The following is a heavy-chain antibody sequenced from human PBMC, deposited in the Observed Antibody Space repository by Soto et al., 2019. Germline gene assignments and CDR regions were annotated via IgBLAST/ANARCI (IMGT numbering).Heavy chain of an antibody. Sequence: QVQLVQSGAEVKKPGASVKVSCKASGDTFTDYYIHWVRQAPGQGLEWMGTVNPSGGHTTYAQDFLGRMSMTRDTATSTLYMEVTSLTSEDTAVYYCARGGHVVVVTAALDYWGQGTLVTVSS. V-gene: IGHV1-46*01. D-gene: IGHD2-21*02. CDR3: ARGGHVVVVTAALDY. J-gene: IGHJ4*02. CDR1: GDTFTDYY. CDR2: VNPSGGHT.